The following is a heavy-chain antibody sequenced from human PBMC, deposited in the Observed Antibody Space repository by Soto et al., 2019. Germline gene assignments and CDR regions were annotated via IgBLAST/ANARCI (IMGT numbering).Heavy chain of an antibody. V-gene: IGHV4-4*02. CDR1: AGSFSSDNW. Sequence: QVQLQESGPGLVKPSGTLSLTCAVSAGSFSSDNWRCWVRQSPGKGVEWIGEIYHSGSTKYNPSLKGRVTISIDKSKNQFSLKLTSVTAADTAVYYCARAFIAVVVAATPYYFYGMDFWGQGTTVTISS. J-gene: IGHJ6*02. CDR2: IYHSGST. CDR3: ARAFIAVVVAATPYYFYGMDF. D-gene: IGHD2-15*01.